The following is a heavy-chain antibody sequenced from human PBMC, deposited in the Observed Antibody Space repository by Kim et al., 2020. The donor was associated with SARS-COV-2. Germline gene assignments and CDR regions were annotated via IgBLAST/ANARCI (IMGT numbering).Heavy chain of an antibody. V-gene: IGHV3-48*02. CDR3: VRGYEVFYL. J-gene: IGHJ3*01. CDR2: ISTSGATQ. Sequence: GGSLRLSCVASGFRFSVYSMNWVRQAPGKGLEWVSYISTSGATQHYADSVRGRFTLSRDAAKNSLSLQMNNLRDDDTAVYFCVRGYEVFYLWGQGTMVTVSS. CDR1: GFRFSVYS. D-gene: IGHD6-13*01.